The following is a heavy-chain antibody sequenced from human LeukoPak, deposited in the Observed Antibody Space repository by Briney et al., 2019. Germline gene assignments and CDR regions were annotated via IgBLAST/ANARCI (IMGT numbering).Heavy chain of an antibody. CDR1: GDSISSYY. D-gene: IGHD3-9*01. CDR2: IYYSGST. Sequence: SETLSLTCTVSGDSISSYYWSWIRQPPGKGLEWIGYIYYSGSTNYNPSLKSRVTISVDTSKKQFTLKLSSVTAADTAVYYCARHGVDDILTGYYDYWGQGTLVTVSS. J-gene: IGHJ4*02. CDR3: ARHGVDDILTGYYDY. V-gene: IGHV4-59*08.